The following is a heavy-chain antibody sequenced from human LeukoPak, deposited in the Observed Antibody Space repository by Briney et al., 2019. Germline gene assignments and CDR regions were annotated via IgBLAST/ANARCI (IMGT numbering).Heavy chain of an antibody. CDR3: ARDKRARRNYYFDY. CDR1: GGPFSGYY. D-gene: IGHD6-6*01. J-gene: IGHJ4*02. V-gene: IGHV4-34*01. CDR2: INHSGST. Sequence: SETLSLTCAVYGGPFSGYYWSWIRQPPGKGLEWIGEINHSGSTNYNPSLKSRVTISVDTSKNQFSLKLSSVTAADTAVYYCARDKRARRNYYFDYWGQGTLVTVSS.